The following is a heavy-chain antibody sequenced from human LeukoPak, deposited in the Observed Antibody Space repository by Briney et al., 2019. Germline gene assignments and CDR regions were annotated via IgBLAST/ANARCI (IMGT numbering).Heavy chain of an antibody. D-gene: IGHD1-14*01. CDR2: IAYGGSRA. J-gene: IGHJ4*02. CDR3: TRYNNDHFDY. V-gene: IGHV3-33*01. CDR1: GFTFGVYG. Sequence: GGSLLLSCAGSGFTFGVYGMHWFRQSPGKGLEWVAVIAYGGSRAFYADSVKGRFTISRDNSKNTMSVQMDDLRAEDTAVYYCTRYNNDHFDYWGQGTLVTVSS.